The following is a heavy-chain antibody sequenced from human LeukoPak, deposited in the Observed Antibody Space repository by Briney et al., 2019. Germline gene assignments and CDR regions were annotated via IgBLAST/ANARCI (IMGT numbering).Heavy chain of an antibody. Sequence: GESLRLSCAASGFTFTTYWMAWVRQFPGKGLEWVANINQDGTEKYSVDSVKGRFTISRDNAKNSLYLQMNSLRAEDTAVYYCAELGITMIGGVWGKGTTVTISS. CDR2: INQDGTEK. J-gene: IGHJ6*04. CDR1: GFTFTTYW. D-gene: IGHD3-10*02. CDR3: AELGITMIGGV. V-gene: IGHV3-7*01.